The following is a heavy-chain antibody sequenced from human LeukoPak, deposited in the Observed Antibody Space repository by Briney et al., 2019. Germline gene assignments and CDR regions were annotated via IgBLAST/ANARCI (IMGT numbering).Heavy chain of an antibody. D-gene: IGHD3-10*01. CDR2: ISGSGGST. Sequence: GGSLRLSCAASGFTFSSYAMSWVRQAPGKGLEWVSAISGSGGSTYYADSVKGRFTISRDNSKNTLYLQMNSLRAEDTAVYYCARRNYYGSGTYYYFDYWGQGTLVTVSS. V-gene: IGHV3-23*01. CDR1: GFTFSSYA. J-gene: IGHJ4*02. CDR3: ARRNYYGSGTYYYFDY.